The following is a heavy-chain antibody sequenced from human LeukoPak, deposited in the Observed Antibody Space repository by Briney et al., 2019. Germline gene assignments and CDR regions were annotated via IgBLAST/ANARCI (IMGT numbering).Heavy chain of an antibody. D-gene: IGHD6-13*01. CDR2: IIPILGTA. V-gene: IGHV1-69*13. CDR3: ARVAAASNNWFDP. CDR1: GGTFSSYA. J-gene: IGHJ5*02. Sequence: SVKVSCKASGGTFSSYAISWVRQAPGQGLEWMGGIIPILGTANYAQKFQGRVTITADESTSTAYMELSSLRSEDTAVYYCARVAAASNNWFDPWGQGTLVTVSS.